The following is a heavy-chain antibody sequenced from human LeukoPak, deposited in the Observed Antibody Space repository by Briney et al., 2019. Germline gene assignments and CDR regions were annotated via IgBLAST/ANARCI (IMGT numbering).Heavy chain of an antibody. J-gene: IGHJ4*02. V-gene: IGHV1-69*05. CDR2: IIPIFGTA. CDR1: GGTFSSYA. Sequence: SVKVSCKASGGTFSSYAISWVRQAPGQGLEWMGGIIPIFGTANYAQKFQGRVTITTDESTSTAYMELSSLRSEDTAVYYCARDKGESSNYGGYFDYWGQGTLVTVSS. D-gene: IGHD4-11*01. CDR3: ARDKGESSNYGGYFDY.